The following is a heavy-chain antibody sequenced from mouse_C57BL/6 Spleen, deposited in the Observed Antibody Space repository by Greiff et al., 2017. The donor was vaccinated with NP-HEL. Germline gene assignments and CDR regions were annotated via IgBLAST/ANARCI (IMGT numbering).Heavy chain of an antibody. CDR1: GYTFADYE. Sequence: VKLQESGAELVRPGASVTLSCKASGYTFADYEMHWVKQTPVHGLEWIGAIDPETGGTAYNQKFKGKAILTADKSSSTAYMELRSLTSEDSAVYYCTRGVYYDYDDWFAYWGQGTLVTVSA. J-gene: IGHJ3*01. CDR3: TRGVYYDYDDWFAY. D-gene: IGHD2-4*01. CDR2: IDPETGGT. V-gene: IGHV1-15*01.